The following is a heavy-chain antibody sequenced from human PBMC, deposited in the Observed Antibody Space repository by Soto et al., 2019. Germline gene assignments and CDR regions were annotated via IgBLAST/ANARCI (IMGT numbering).Heavy chain of an antibody. CDR3: ATDFHAAGYDCGYFDV. V-gene: IGHV3-30-3*01. CDR2: ISYYGSKK. J-gene: IGHJ4*02. CDR1: GFTFSSYA. Sequence: AQLVESGGGVVQPGRSLRLSCAACGFTFSSYAMRCVRQAPGKGMEWGAVISYYGSKKYYADSVKDRFTISIDNSNNTLYLQMNSLRAEDTAMYYCATDFHAAGYDCGYFDVWGQGTLVTVSS. D-gene: IGHD5-12*01.